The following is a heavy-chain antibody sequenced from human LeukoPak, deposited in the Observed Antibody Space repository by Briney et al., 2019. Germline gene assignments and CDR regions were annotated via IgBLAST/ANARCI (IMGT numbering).Heavy chain of an antibody. D-gene: IGHD3-10*01. CDR1: GGSFSGYY. Sequence: SETLSLTCAVYGGSFSGYYWSWIRQPPGKGLEWIGEINHSGSTNYNPSLKSRVTISVDTSKNQFSLKLSSVTATDTAVYYCAREGPVRGVHYWGQGTLVTVSS. V-gene: IGHV4-34*01. J-gene: IGHJ4*02. CDR3: AREGPVRGVHY. CDR2: INHSGST.